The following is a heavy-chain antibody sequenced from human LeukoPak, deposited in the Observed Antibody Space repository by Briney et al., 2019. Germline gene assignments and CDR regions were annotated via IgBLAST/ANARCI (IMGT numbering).Heavy chain of an antibody. Sequence: GASVKVSCKASGYTFTGYYMHWVRQAPGQGLEWMGWINPNSGGTNYAQKFQGRVTMTRDTSISTAYMELSRLRSDDTAVYYCARDLSTVVVVGWFDPWGQGTLVTVSS. D-gene: IGHD2-15*01. J-gene: IGHJ5*02. CDR2: INPNSGGT. V-gene: IGHV1-2*02. CDR1: GYTFTGYY. CDR3: ARDLSTVVVVGWFDP.